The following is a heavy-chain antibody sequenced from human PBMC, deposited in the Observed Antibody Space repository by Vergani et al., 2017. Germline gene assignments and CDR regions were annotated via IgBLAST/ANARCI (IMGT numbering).Heavy chain of an antibody. D-gene: IGHD2-15*01. Sequence: EVQLVESGGGLVKPGGSLRLSCAASGFTFSSYSMNWVRQAPGKGLEWVSSISSSSSYIYYADSVKGRFTIYRDNAKNSLYLQMNSLRAEDTAVYYCARENWGYCSGGSCYSGFGMDVWGQGTTVTVSS. V-gene: IGHV3-21*01. CDR1: GFTFSSYS. CDR2: ISSSSSYI. CDR3: ARENWGYCSGGSCYSGFGMDV. J-gene: IGHJ6*02.